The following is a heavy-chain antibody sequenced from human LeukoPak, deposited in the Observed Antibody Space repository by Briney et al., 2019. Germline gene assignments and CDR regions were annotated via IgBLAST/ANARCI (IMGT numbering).Heavy chain of an antibody. CDR1: GYTSTGYY. V-gene: IGHV1-2*02. CDR2: INPNSGGT. D-gene: IGHD1-26*01. Sequence: ASVKVSCKASGYTSTGYYMHWVRQAPGQGLEWMGWINPNSGGTNYAQKFQGRVTMTRDTSISTAYMELSRLRSDDTAVYYCASCQFQWELQLDYWGQGTLVTVSS. CDR3: ASCQFQWELQLDY. J-gene: IGHJ4*02.